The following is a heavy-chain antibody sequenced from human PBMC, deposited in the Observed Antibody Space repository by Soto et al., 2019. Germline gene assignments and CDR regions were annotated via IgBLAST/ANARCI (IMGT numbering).Heavy chain of an antibody. D-gene: IGHD1-7*01. CDR1: GFTFSSYG. CDR2: ISYDGSNK. Sequence: PGGSLRLSCAASGFTFSSYGMHWVRQAPGKGLEWVAVISYDGSNKYYADSVKGRFTISRDNSKNTLYLQMNSLRAEDTAVYYCVRISGYNWNYLWPFGYWGQGTLVTVSS. J-gene: IGHJ4*02. CDR3: VRISGYNWNYLWPFGY. V-gene: IGHV3-30*03.